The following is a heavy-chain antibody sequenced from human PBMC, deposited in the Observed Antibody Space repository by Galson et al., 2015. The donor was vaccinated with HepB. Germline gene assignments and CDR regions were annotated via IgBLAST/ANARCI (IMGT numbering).Heavy chain of an antibody. CDR1: GGTFSSYA. Sequence: SVKVSCKASGGTFSSYAISWVRQAPGQGLEWKGGIIPIFGTANYAQKFQGRVTITADESTSTAYMELSSLRSEDTAVYYCARNYGGNGGYFDYWGQGTLVTVSS. CDR3: ARNYGGNGGYFDY. J-gene: IGHJ4*02. CDR2: IIPIFGTA. D-gene: IGHD4-23*01. V-gene: IGHV1-69*13.